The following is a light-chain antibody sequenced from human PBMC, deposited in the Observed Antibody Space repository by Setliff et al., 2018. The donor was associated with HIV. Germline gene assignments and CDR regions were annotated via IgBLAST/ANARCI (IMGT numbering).Light chain of an antibody. J-gene: IGLJ1*01. CDR2: EVS. Sequence: QSVLTQPASVSGSPGQSIAISCTGTSSDIGCYSHVSWYQQHPGKVPKLIIYEVSNRPSGVSNRFSGSKSGNTASLTISGLQAEDEADYYCSSHRSSSYVFGTGTKVTVL. CDR1: SSDIGCYSH. V-gene: IGLV2-14*01. CDR3: SSHRSSSYV.